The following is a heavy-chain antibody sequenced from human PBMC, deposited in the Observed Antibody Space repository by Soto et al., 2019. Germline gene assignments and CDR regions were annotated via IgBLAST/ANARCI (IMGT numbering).Heavy chain of an antibody. CDR1: GFTFSSYA. V-gene: IGHV3-23*01. D-gene: IGHD4-17*01. J-gene: IGHJ4*02. CDR3: AKIYGDYVSFSDY. CDR2: IRGSGGST. Sequence: EVQLLESGGGLVQPGGSLRLSCAASGFTFSSYAMSWVRQAPGKGLEWVSAIRGSGGSTYYADSVKGRFTISRDNSKNTLYLQMNSLRAEDTAVYYCAKIYGDYVSFSDYWGQGTLVTVSS.